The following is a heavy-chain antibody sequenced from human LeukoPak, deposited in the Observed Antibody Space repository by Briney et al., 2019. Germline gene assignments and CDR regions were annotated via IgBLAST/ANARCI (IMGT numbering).Heavy chain of an antibody. V-gene: IGHV1-46*01. Sequence: ASVKVSCKASGYTFTSYYMHWVRQAPGQGLEWMGIINPSGGSTSYAQKFQGRVTMTRDTSTSTAYMELSSLRSEDTAVYYCATLVEMATIYSDYWGQGTLVTVSS. D-gene: IGHD5-24*01. CDR2: INPSGGST. CDR3: ATLVEMATIYSDY. CDR1: GYTFTSYY. J-gene: IGHJ4*02.